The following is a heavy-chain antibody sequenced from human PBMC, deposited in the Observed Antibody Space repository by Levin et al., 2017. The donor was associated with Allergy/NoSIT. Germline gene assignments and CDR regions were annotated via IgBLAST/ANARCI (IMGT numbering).Heavy chain of an antibody. J-gene: IGHJ1*01. V-gene: IGHV3-11*01. D-gene: IGHD3-16*01. CDR1: GFTFSDYY. CDR3: ARPGPLGPHSKTGSQH. Sequence: PGGSLRLSCAASGFTFSDYYMSWIRQAPGKGLEWVSYISSSGSTIYYADSVKGRFTISRDNAKNSLYLQMNSLRAEDTAVYYCARPGPLGPHSKTGSQHWGQGTLVTVSS. CDR2: ISSSGSTI.